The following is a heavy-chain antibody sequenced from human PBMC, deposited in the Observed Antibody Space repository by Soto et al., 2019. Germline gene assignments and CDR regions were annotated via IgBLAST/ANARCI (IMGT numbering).Heavy chain of an antibody. D-gene: IGHD6-13*01. Sequence: PSETLSLTCTVSGGSISSYYWSWIRQPPGKGLEWIGYIYYSGSTNYNPSLKSRVTISVDTSKNQFSLKLSSVTAADTAVYYCARGGNYYYMDVWGKGTTVTVSS. CDR2: IYYSGST. J-gene: IGHJ6*03. V-gene: IGHV4-59*01. CDR1: GGSISSYY. CDR3: ARGGNYYYMDV.